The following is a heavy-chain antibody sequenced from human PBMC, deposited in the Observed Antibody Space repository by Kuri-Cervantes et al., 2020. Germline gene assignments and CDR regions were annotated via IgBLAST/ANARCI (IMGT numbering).Heavy chain of an antibody. J-gene: IGHJ4*02. CDR3: ASGGSGYFDWLPPDY. Sequence: ASVKVSCKASGYTFTSYGISWVRQAPGQGLEWMGWINPNSGGTNYAQKFQGRVTMTRDTSISTAYMELSRLRSDDTAVHYCASGGSGYFDWLPPDYWGQGTLVTVSS. D-gene: IGHD3-9*01. CDR2: INPNSGGT. V-gene: IGHV1-2*02. CDR1: GYTFTSYG.